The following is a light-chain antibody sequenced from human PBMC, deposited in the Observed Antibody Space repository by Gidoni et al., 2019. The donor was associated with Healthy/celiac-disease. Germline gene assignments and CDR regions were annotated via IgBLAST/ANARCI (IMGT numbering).Light chain of an antibody. CDR1: QSISSY. Sequence: DIQTTQSPSSLSASVGDRVTITCRASQSISSYLHWYQQKPGKAPKLLIDAASSLQSGVPSRFSGSGSWTDFTLTISSLQPEDFATYYCQQSYSTPYTFGQGTKLEIK. CDR2: AAS. J-gene: IGKJ2*01. V-gene: IGKV1-39*01. CDR3: QQSYSTPYT.